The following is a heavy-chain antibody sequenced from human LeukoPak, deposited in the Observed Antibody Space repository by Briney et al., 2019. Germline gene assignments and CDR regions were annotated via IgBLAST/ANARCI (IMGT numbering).Heavy chain of an antibody. CDR1: RFTFSSYW. CDR2: INHNGNVN. Sequence: GGSLRLSCAASRFTFSSYWMSWARQAPGKGLEWVASINHNGNVNYYVDSVKGRFTISRDNAKNSLYLQMSNLRAEDTAVYFCARGGGLDVWGQGATVTVSS. J-gene: IGHJ6*02. D-gene: IGHD3-16*01. V-gene: IGHV3-7*03. CDR3: ARGGGLDV.